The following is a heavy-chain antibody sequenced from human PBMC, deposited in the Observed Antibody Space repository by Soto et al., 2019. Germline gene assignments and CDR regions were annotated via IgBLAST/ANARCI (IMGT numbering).Heavy chain of an antibody. CDR1: GYTFTSYG. Sequence: ASVKVSCKASGYTFTSYGISWVRQAPGQGLEWMGWISAYNGNTNYAQKLQGRVTMTTDTSTSTAYMELRSLRSDDTTVYYCARCGTMVPWDYYYMDVWGKGTTVTVSS. CDR3: ARCGTMVPWDYYYMDV. J-gene: IGHJ6*03. CDR2: ISAYNGNT. V-gene: IGHV1-18*01. D-gene: IGHD1-1*01.